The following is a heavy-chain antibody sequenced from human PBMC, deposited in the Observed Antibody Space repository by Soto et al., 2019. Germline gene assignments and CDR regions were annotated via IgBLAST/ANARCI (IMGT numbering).Heavy chain of an antibody. CDR1: GFTFSSYA. J-gene: IGHJ3*02. D-gene: IGHD6-6*01. Sequence: GGSLRLSCAASGFTFSSYAMSWVRQAPGKGLEWVSAISGSGGSTYYAYSVKGRFTISRDNSKNTLYLQMNSLRADDTAVYYCAKTYSSSPYYAFDIWGQGTMVTVSS. CDR2: ISGSGGST. V-gene: IGHV3-23*01. CDR3: AKTYSSSPYYAFDI.